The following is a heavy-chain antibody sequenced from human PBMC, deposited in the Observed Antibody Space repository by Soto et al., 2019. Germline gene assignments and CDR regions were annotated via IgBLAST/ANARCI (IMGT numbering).Heavy chain of an antibody. V-gene: IGHV3-23*01. D-gene: IGHD6-13*01. CDR2: ISGIGGST. Sequence: GSLRLSCAASGFTFTDYALSWVRQAPGKGLEWVATISGIGGSTYLADSVKGRLSISRDNSKNSLHLQMNSLRAEDTAVYYCTRDASRDSSARGWFDPWGPGTLVTVSS. CDR3: TRDASRDSSARGWFDP. J-gene: IGHJ5*02. CDR1: GFTFTDYA.